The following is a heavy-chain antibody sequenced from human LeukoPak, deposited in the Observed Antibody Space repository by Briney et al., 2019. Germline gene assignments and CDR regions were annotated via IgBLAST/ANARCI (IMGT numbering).Heavy chain of an antibody. J-gene: IGHJ4*02. CDR1: GGSFSGYY. CDR3: ARGEDYDYVWGSYRPRTGLDY. V-gene: IGHV4-34*01. Sequence: NSSETLSLTCAVYGGSFSGYYWSWIRQPPGKGLEWIGEINHSGSTNYNPSLKSRVTISVDTSKNQFSLKLSSVTAADTAVYYCARGEDYDYVWGSYRPRTGLDYWGQGTLVTVSS. CDR2: INHSGST. D-gene: IGHD3-16*02.